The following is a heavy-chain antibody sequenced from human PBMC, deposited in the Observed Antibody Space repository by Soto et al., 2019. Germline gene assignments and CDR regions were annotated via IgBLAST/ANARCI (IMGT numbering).Heavy chain of an antibody. CDR3: AKERGLVYGTPTNARDV. CDR1: SFTFSGYS. Sequence: PGGSLRLSCAASSFTFSGYSMDWVRQAPGKGLEWVSSISSSSDYICYADSVKGRFTISRDNAKNSLYLQMDSLRGEDTAVYYCAKERGLVYGTPTNARDVCGQGPRGTLSS. V-gene: IGHV3-21*01. D-gene: IGHD2-8*01. J-gene: IGHJ6*02. CDR2: ISSSSDYI.